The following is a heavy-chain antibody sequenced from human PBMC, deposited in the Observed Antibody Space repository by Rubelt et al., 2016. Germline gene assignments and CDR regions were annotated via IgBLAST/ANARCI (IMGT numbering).Heavy chain of an antibody. J-gene: IGHJ5*02. CDR3: ARVQRAARHREFDP. D-gene: IGHD6-6*01. Sequence: QVQLQQWGAGLLKPSETLSLTCAVYGGSFSGYYWSWIRQPPGKGLEWIGEINHSGSTNYNPSLKGRVTISVDTSKNQFSLKLSSVTAADTAVYYCARVQRAARHREFDPWGQGTLVTVSS. CDR2: INHSGST. CDR1: GGSFSGYY. V-gene: IGHV4-34*01.